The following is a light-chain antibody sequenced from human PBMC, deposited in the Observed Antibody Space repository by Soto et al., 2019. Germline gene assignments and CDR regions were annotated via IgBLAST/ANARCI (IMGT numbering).Light chain of an antibody. J-gene: IGLJ3*02. Sequence: QSALTQPPSASGSPGQSVTISCTGTSSDVGGYNYVSWYQQLPGTAPKLLIYRNDQRPSGVPDRFSGSKSGTSASLAISGLRSEDETDYSCATWDDSLSAWVFGGGTKVTVL. CDR2: RND. CDR1: SSDVGGYNY. V-gene: IGLV1-47*01. CDR3: ATWDDSLSAWV.